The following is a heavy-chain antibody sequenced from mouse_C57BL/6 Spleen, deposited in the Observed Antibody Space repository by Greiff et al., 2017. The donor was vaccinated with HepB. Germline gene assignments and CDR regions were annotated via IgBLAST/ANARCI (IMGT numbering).Heavy chain of an antibody. D-gene: IGHD1-1*01. Sequence: QLQQSGAELVKPGASVKLSCKASGYTFTEYTIHWVKQRSGQGLEWIGWFYPGSGSIKYNEKFKDKATLTADKSSSTVYMELSRLTSEDSAVYFCARHEDRYYGSSYGGYAMDYWGQGTSVTVSS. CDR1: GYTFTEYT. V-gene: IGHV1-62-2*01. J-gene: IGHJ4*01. CDR3: ARHEDRYYGSSYGGYAMDY. CDR2: FYPGSGSI.